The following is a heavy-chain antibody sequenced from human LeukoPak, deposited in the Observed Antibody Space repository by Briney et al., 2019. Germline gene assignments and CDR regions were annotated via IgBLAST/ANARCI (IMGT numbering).Heavy chain of an antibody. Sequence: GGSLRLSCVASGFSFRNYAIHWVRQAPGKGLEWVAAISYDGSNKYYADSVKGRFTISRDNSKNTLYVQINSLRAEDTAVYYCARQQTYGIVRDTAFDIWGQGTKVTISS. J-gene: IGHJ3*02. CDR2: ISYDGSNK. CDR3: ARQQTYGIVRDTAFDI. V-gene: IGHV3-30-3*01. D-gene: IGHD2-21*01. CDR1: GFSFRNYA.